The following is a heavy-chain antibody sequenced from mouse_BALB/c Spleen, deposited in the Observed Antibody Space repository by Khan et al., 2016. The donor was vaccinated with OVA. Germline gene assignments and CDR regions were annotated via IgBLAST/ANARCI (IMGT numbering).Heavy chain of an antibody. CDR2: INSDGYYT. CDR3: ASHVTGSFAY. CDR1: GFTFSSYG. Sequence: EVELVESGGDLVKPGGSLRLSCAASGFTFSSYGMSWVRQFPDKRLEWVATINSDGYYTYYLDTVTGRFTISRNNAENTLYLQMSSLKSEDTAIYYCASHVTGSFAYWGQGTLVTVSA. D-gene: IGHD4-1*01. J-gene: IGHJ3*01. V-gene: IGHV5-6*01.